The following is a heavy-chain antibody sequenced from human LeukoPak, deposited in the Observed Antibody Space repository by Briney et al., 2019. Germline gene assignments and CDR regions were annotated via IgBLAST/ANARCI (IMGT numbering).Heavy chain of an antibody. CDR1: GYTLTELS. CDR3: ATGGGYGSGRYYFDY. D-gene: IGHD3-10*01. V-gene: IGHV1-24*01. CDR2: FDPEDGET. J-gene: IGHJ4*02. Sequence: ASVKVSCKVSGYTLTELSMHWVRQAPGKGLEWMGGFDPEDGETIYAQKFQGRVTMTEDTSTDTAYMELSSLRSEDTAVYYCATGGGYGSGRYYFDYWGQGTLVTVSS.